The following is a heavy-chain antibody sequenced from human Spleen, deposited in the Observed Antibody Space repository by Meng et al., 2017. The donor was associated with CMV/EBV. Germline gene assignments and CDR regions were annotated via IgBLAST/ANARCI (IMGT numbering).Heavy chain of an antibody. V-gene: IGHV4-4*02. CDR3: AKADTRGWIDY. D-gene: IGHD2-15*01. CDR1: GVSSSRSNW. Sequence: LTCAVSGVSSSRSNWWNWVRQPPGKGLEWIGEIYHSGSTNYNPSLKSRVTTSVDKSKNQFSLKLSSVTAADTAVYYCAKADTRGWIDYWGQGTLVTVSS. CDR2: IYHSGST. J-gene: IGHJ4*02.